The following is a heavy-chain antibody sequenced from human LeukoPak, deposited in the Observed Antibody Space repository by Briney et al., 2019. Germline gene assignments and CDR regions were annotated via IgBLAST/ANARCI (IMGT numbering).Heavy chain of an antibody. J-gene: IGHJ4*02. Sequence: GASVKVSCKASGYTFTSYGISWVRQAPGQGLEWMGWISAYNGNTNYAQKLQGRVTMTTDTSTSTAYMELRSLRSDDTAVYYCARDLKTEKAYYYGSGSSNWGQGTLVTVSS. CDR1: GYTFTSYG. CDR2: ISAYNGNT. V-gene: IGHV1-18*01. CDR3: ARDLKTEKAYYYGSGSSN. D-gene: IGHD3-10*01.